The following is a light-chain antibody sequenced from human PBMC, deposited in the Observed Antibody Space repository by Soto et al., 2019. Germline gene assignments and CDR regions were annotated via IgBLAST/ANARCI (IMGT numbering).Light chain of an antibody. CDR2: AAS. J-gene: IGKJ1*01. V-gene: IGKV1-39*01. Sequence: IHMTQSPSSLSASVLDIFTITFRASQGISTYLNWYQQKPGKAPKLLIYAASSLQSGVPSRFSGSRSGPDFTLTISSLQPEDFATYYCQQSYSSPPTFGQGTKVDIK. CDR3: QQSYSSPPT. CDR1: QGISTY.